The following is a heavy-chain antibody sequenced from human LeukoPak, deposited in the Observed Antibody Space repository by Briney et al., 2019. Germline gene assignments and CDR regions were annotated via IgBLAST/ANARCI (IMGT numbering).Heavy chain of an antibody. CDR2: INSDGSWT. J-gene: IGHJ4*02. Sequence: QPGGSLRLSCAASGNYWMHWVRQVPGKGLVWVSHINSDGSWTSYADSVKGRFTISRDNAKNSLYLRMTSLRAEDTAVYYCARDPGRTGFDYWGQGTLVTVSS. D-gene: IGHD1/OR15-1a*01. CDR3: ARDPGRTGFDY. CDR1: GNYW. V-gene: IGHV3-74*01.